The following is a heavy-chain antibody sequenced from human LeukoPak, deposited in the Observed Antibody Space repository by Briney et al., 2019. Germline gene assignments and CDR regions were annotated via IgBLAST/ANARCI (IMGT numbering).Heavy chain of an antibody. CDR1: GFIFEDYV. Sequence: GGSLRLSCAASGFIFEDYVMRWVRQPPGEGLEWVSGINLNGDTTGYADSVKGRFIISRDNAKKSLYLQMNSLRAEDTALYYCVMSGAGSSSFEYWGQGTLVPVSP. J-gene: IGHJ4*02. CDR3: VMSGAGSSSFEY. D-gene: IGHD6-13*01. V-gene: IGHV3-20*04. CDR2: INLNGDTT.